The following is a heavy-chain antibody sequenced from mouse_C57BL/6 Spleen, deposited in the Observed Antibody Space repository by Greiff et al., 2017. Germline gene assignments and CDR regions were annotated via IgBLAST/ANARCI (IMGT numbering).Heavy chain of an antibody. CDR1: GFSLTSYG. CDR3: ARNHYDDGGYFDY. Sequence: VMLVESGPGLVQPSQSLSITCTVSGFSLTSYGVHWVRQSPGKGLEWLGVIWSGGSTDYNAAFISRLSISKDNSKSQVFFKMNSLQADDTAIYYCARNHYDDGGYFDYWGQGTTLTVSS. CDR2: IWSGGST. D-gene: IGHD2-4*01. J-gene: IGHJ2*01. V-gene: IGHV2-2*01.